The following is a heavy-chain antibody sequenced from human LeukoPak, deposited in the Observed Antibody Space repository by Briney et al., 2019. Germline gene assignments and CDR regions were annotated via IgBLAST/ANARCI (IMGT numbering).Heavy chain of an antibody. V-gene: IGHV4-30-2*01. CDR3: ARHLNYYGLGKKAFDI. D-gene: IGHD3-10*01. J-gene: IGHJ3*02. CDR2: IHHSGST. Sequence: PSETLSLTCAVSGGSISSGGYSWSWIRQPPGKGLEWIGEIHHSGSTNYNSSLKSRVTISGDTSKNQISLNLASVTAADTAVYYCARHLNYYGLGKKAFDIWGQGTMVTVSS. CDR1: GGSISSGGYS.